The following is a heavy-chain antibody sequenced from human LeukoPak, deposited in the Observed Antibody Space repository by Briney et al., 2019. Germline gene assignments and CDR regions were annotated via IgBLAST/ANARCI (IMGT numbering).Heavy chain of an antibody. CDR2: ISSSSTYI. D-gene: IGHD3-3*01. CDR3: ARNWSGVDY. J-gene: IGHJ4*02. Sequence: GGSLRLSCAASGFTFSTYSMSWVRQAPGKGLEWVSSISSSSTYIYYVDSVKGRFTISRDDAKNSLYLQMNSLRAEDTAAYYCARNWSGVDYWGQGILVTVSS. CDR1: GFTFSTYS. V-gene: IGHV3-21*01.